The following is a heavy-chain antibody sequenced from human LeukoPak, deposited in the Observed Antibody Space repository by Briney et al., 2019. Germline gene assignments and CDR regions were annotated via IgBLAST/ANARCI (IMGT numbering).Heavy chain of an antibody. D-gene: IGHD1-1*01. CDR1: GGTFSSYA. V-gene: IGHV1-69*13. J-gene: IGHJ6*03. Sequence: SVKVSCKASGGTFSSYAISWVRQAPGQGLEWMGGIIPIFGTANYAQEFQGRVTITADESTSTAYMELSSLRSEDTAVYYCARDLPRNDPHAHYYMDVWGKGTTVTVSS. CDR2: IIPIFGTA. CDR3: ARDLPRNDPHAHYYMDV.